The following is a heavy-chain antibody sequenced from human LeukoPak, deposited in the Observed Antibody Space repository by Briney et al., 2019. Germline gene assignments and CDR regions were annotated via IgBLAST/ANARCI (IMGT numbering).Heavy chain of an antibody. J-gene: IGHJ4*02. CDR2: IYNSGST. Sequence: SETLSLTCTVSGGSICSSNYYWGWIRQPPGKGLEWIGSIYNSGSTYYNPALKSRVTISVDTSKHQFSLKLSSVTAADTAVYYCAAYYYDSSGYLWGQGTLVTVSS. V-gene: IGHV4-39*01. CDR1: GGSICSSNYY. D-gene: IGHD3-22*01. CDR3: AAYYYDSSGYL.